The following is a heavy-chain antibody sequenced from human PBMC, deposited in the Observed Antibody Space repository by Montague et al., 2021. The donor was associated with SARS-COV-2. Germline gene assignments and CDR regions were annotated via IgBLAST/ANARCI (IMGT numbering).Heavy chain of an antibody. Sequence: SETLSLTCTVSGGSITSNIYYWAWIRQPPGKGLEWIGSIYYTGNTYYNPSLKSRVTISVVTSKNHFTLKLSSVTAAETAVYYCARLMRYFVSSGSPSAFDFWGQGTKVTVSS. D-gene: IGHD3-22*01. CDR2: IYYTGNT. J-gene: IGHJ3*01. CDR3: ARLMRYFVSSGSPSAFDF. V-gene: IGHV4-39*02. CDR1: GGSITSNIYY.